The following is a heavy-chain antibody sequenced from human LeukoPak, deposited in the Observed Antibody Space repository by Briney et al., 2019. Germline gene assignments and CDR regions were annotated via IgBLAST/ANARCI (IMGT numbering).Heavy chain of an antibody. CDR1: GFTFSDAW. Sequence: GGSLRLSCAASGFTFSDAWRSWVRQAPGRGVEWVGRIKSKTDGGTRDFAAPVKGRFSISRDDSKATVYLQMSSLKTEDTAVYHCATGTGRSDFDYWGRGTLVTVSS. CDR2: IKSKTDGGTR. D-gene: IGHD3/OR15-3a*01. V-gene: IGHV3-15*01. J-gene: IGHJ4*02. CDR3: ATGTGRSDFDY.